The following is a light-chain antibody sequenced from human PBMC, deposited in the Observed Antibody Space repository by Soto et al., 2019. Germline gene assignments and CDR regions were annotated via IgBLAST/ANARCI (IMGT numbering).Light chain of an antibody. CDR2: SNN. CDR1: SSNIGSNT. J-gene: IGLJ3*02. V-gene: IGLV1-44*01. Sequence: QSVLTQPPSASGTPGQRVTISCSGSSSNIGSNTVNWYQQLPGTAPTLLLYSNNQRPSGVPDRFSGSKSGTSASLAVNGLQSGDAADYYCSAWDGSLNGPLFGGGTKLTVL. CDR3: SAWDGSLNGPL.